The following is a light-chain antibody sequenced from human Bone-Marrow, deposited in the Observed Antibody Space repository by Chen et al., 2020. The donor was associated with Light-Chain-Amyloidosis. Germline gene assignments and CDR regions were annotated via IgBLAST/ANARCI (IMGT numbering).Light chain of an antibody. Sequence: SYELTHPPSVSVSPGQTARHPCSGYDLPTKYAYCYQQQPGQAPVLVIHRDTERPSGLSERFSGSSSGTTATLTISRVQAEDEADYHCQSADSSGTYEVIFGGGTKLTVL. CDR1: DLPTKY. J-gene: IGLJ2*01. CDR3: QSADSSGTYEVI. V-gene: IGLV3-25*03. CDR2: RDT.